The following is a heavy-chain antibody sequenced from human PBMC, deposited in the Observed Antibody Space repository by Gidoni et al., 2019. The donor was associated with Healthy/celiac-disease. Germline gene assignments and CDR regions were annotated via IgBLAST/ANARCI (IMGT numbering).Heavy chain of an antibody. CDR2: FDPEDGET. V-gene: IGHV1-24*01. CDR3: ATAGLTMVRGVLWYFDY. Sequence: QVQLVQSGAEGKKPGAAGKGSCKGAGYSPTELSMHWVRQAPGKGLEWMGGFDPEDGETIYAQKFQGRVTMTEDTSTDTAYMELSSLRSEDTAVYYCATAGLTMVRGVLWYFDYWGQGTLVTVSS. CDR1: GYSPTELS. D-gene: IGHD3-10*01. J-gene: IGHJ4*02.